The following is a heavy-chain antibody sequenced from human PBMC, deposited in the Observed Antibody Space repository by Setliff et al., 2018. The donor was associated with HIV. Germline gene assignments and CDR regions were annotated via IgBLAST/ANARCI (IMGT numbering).Heavy chain of an antibody. CDR3: ARGTLYYYDTGGYSYFDY. CDR2: IYYSGST. D-gene: IGHD3-22*01. J-gene: IGHJ4*02. V-gene: IGHV4-31*03. CDR1: GGSISSGGYY. Sequence: SETLSLTCTVSGGSISSGGYYWSWIRQHPGKGLEWIGYIYYSGSTYYNPSLKSRVTISVDTSKNQFSLKLSSVTAEDTAVFYCARGTLYYYDTGGYSYFDYWGQGTLVTVSS.